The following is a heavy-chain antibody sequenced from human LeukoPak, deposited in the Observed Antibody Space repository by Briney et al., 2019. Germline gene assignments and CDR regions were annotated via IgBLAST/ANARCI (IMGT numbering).Heavy chain of an antibody. CDR1: EFTFSTYE. V-gene: IGHV3-48*03. D-gene: IGHD5-18*01. CDR2: ISGGGDTT. CDR3: ARVGRIQYFDC. Sequence: GGSLRLSCSASEFTFSTYEMNWVRQAPGKGLEWVSYISGGGDTTLYADSVKGRFTTSRDNAKNSLYLQLTSLRAEDTAVYYCARVGRIQYFDCWGQGTLVTVSS. J-gene: IGHJ4*02.